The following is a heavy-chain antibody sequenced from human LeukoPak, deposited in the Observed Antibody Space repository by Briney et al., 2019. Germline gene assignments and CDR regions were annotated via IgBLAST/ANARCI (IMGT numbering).Heavy chain of an antibody. D-gene: IGHD3-10*01. V-gene: IGHV3-23*01. Sequence: GGSLRLSCAASGFTLGTYAMNWVRRAPGKGLEWVSAISSSGGSTYYADSVKGRFTISRDNSENTLYLQMNTLRAEDTAVYYCARDRGWFDPWGQGTLVIVSS. CDR2: ISSSGGST. J-gene: IGHJ5*02. CDR1: GFTLGTYA. CDR3: ARDRGWFDP.